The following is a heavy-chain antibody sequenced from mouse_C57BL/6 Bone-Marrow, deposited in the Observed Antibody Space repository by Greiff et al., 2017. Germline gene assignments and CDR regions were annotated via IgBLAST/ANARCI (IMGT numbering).Heavy chain of an antibody. J-gene: IGHJ3*01. D-gene: IGHD2-1*01. CDR1: GFTFSSYG. Sequence: EVKLMESGGDLVKPGGSLKLSCAASGFTFSSYGMSWVRQTPDKRLEWVATISSGGSYTSYPDSVKGRFTISRDNAKNTLYLQMSSLKSEDTAMYYCARHNGNYRFAYWGQGTLVTVSA. V-gene: IGHV5-6*01. CDR3: ARHNGNYRFAY. CDR2: ISSGGSYT.